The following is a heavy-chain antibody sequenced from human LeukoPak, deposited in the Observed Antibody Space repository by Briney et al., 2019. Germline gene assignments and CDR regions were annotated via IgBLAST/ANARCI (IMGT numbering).Heavy chain of an antibody. Sequence: SETLSLTCAVYGGSFSGHYWSWTRQPPGKGLEWIGEIHPSGSTYYNPSLKSRVTISVDTSKNQFSLKLSSVTAADTAVYYCARVGRWLQSHDAFDIWGQGTMVTVSS. V-gene: IGHV4-34*01. J-gene: IGHJ3*02. CDR3: ARVGRWLQSHDAFDI. CDR2: IHPSGST. D-gene: IGHD5-24*01. CDR1: GGSFSGHY.